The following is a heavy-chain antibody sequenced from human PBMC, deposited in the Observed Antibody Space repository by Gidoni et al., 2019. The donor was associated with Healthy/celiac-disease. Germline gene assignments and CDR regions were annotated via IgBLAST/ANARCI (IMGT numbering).Heavy chain of an antibody. D-gene: IGHD3-22*01. CDR2: IYPGDSDT. CDR3: ARHGRNPLNYYDSSGYYSNEDY. V-gene: IGHV5-51*01. Sequence: EVQLVQSGAEVKKPGESLKISCKGSGYSFTSYWIGWVRQMPGKGLEWMGIIYPGDSDTRYSPSVQGQVTISADKSISTAYLQWSSLKASDTAMYYCARHGRNPLNYYDSSGYYSNEDYWGQGTLVTVSS. CDR1: GYSFTSYW. J-gene: IGHJ4*02.